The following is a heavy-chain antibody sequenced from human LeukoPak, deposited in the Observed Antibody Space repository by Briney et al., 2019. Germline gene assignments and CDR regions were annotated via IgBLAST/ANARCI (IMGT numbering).Heavy chain of an antibody. V-gene: IGHV4-39*07. Sequence: SETLSLTCTVSGGSISSSSYYWGWLRQPPGKGLEWIGSIYYSGSTYYNPSLKSRATIAVDTSKNQFSLKLISVTAADTAVYYCARGTLYSGWSYSLDYWGQGTLVTVSS. J-gene: IGHJ4*02. CDR3: ARGTLYSGWSYSLDY. CDR2: IYYSGST. D-gene: IGHD6-19*01. CDR1: GGSISSSSYY.